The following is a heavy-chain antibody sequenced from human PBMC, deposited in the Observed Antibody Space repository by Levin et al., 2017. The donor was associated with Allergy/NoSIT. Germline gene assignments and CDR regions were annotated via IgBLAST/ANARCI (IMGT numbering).Heavy chain of an antibody. CDR2: IYHTGNT. CDR3: VRYDSSGHYFFDY. V-gene: IGHV4-38-2*01. J-gene: IGHJ4*02. Sequence: SQTLSLTCDVSGFSISSGYYWAWIRQPPGKGLDWIGSIYHTGNTYYNPSLTTRLTISVDASKNQFSLKLRFVSAADTAMYYCVRYDSSGHYFFDYWGQGTLVTVSS. D-gene: IGHD3-22*01. CDR1: GFSISSGYY.